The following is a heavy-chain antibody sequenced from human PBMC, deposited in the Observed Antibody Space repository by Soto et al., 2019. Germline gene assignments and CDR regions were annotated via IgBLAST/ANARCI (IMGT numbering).Heavy chain of an antibody. CDR3: ARGYASGIYYD. CDR1: GFGFSSYS. D-gene: IGHD3-10*01. J-gene: IGHJ4*02. CDR2: ISSTSKNTI. Sequence: EVQLVESGGGLVQPGGSLRLSCAASGFGFSSYSLTWVRQAPGKGLECVSYISSTSKNTIYYADSVKGRFTISRDNAQNSLYLQMNSLRDEDTAVYYCARGYASGIYYDWGQGTLVTVSS. V-gene: IGHV3-48*02.